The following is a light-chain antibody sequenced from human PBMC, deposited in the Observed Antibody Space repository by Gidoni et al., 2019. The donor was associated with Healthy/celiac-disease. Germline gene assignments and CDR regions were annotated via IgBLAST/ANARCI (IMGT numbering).Light chain of an antibody. J-gene: IGLJ2*01. CDR1: KLGDKY. CDR2: QDS. Sequence: SYELTQPPSVPVSPGQTASITCSGDKLGDKYASWYQQKPGQSPVLVIYQDSKRPSGIPERFSGSNSGNTATLTISGTQAMDEADYYCQAWDSSTGKVFGGGTKLTVL. CDR3: QAWDSSTGKV. V-gene: IGLV3-1*01.